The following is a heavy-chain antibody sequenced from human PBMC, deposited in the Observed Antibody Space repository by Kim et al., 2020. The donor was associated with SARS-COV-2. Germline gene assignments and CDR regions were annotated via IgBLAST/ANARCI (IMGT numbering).Heavy chain of an antibody. D-gene: IGHD3-10*01. Sequence: SETLSLTCTVSGGSISSGGYYWSWIRQHPGKGLEWIGYIYYSGSTYYNPSLKSRVTISVDTSKNQFSLKLSSVTAADTAVYYCARTLWFGELLETYYFDYWGQGTLVTVSS. CDR3: ARTLWFGELLETYYFDY. J-gene: IGHJ4*02. CDR2: IYYSGST. CDR1: GGSISSGGYY. V-gene: IGHV4-31*03.